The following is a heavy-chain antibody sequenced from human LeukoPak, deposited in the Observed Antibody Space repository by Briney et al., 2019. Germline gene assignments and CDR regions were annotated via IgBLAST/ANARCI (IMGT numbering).Heavy chain of an antibody. J-gene: IGHJ3*02. CDR2: IYYSGST. Sequence: KPSETLSLTCTVSGGSISSYYWSWIRQPPGKGLEWIGYIYYSGSTNYNPSLKSRVTISVDTSKNQFSLKLSSVTAADTAVYYCARTGIRDAFDIWGQGTMVTVSS. V-gene: IGHV4-59*01. CDR1: GGSISSYY. D-gene: IGHD1-14*01. CDR3: ARTGIRDAFDI.